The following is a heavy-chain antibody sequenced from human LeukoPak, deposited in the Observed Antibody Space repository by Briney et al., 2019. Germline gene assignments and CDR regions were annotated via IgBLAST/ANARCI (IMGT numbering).Heavy chain of an antibody. CDR3: AKDGDHYDILTGYYRGVEEH. J-gene: IGHJ4*02. V-gene: IGHV3-23*01. CDR1: GFTFSSYA. Sequence: GGSLRLSCAASGFTFSSYAMSWVRQAPAKGLEWVSAISGSGGSTYSADSVKGRFTIYRDNSKNTLYLQMNSLRAEDTAVYYCAKDGDHYDILTGYYRGVEEHWGQGTLVTVSS. D-gene: IGHD3-9*01. CDR2: ISGSGGST.